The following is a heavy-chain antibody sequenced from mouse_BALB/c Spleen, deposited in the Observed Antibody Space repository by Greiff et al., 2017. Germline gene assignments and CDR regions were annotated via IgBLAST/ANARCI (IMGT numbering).Heavy chain of an antibody. CDR1: GYTFTSYV. J-gene: IGHJ2*01. CDR2: INPYNDGT. CDR3: ARGIHYDGFDY. D-gene: IGHD1-2*01. Sequence: VQLKESGPELVKPGASVKMSCKASGYTFTSYVMHWVKQKPGQGLEWIGYINPYNDGTKYNEKFKGKATLTSDKSSSTAYMELSSLTSEDSAVYYCARGIHYDGFDYWGQGTTLTVSS. V-gene: IGHV1-14*01.